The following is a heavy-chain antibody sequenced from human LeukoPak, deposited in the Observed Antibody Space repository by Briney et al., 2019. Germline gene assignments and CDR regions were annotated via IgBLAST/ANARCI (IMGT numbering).Heavy chain of an antibody. CDR3: ARDPGVGWLVYFDY. Sequence: QPGGSLRLSCAASGFTFSSYAMSWVRQAPGKGLEWVSAISGSGGSTYYADSVKGRFTISRDNSKNMLYLQMNSLRAEDTAVYYCARDPGVGWLVYFDYWGQGTLVTVSS. CDR1: GFTFSSYA. V-gene: IGHV3-23*01. CDR2: ISGSGGST. D-gene: IGHD6-19*01. J-gene: IGHJ4*02.